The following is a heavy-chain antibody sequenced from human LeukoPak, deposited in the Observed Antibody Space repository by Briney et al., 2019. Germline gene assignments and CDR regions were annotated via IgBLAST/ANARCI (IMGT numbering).Heavy chain of an antibody. CDR2: INPNSGDT. CDR3: ARVLFGEIHKHVDY. D-gene: IGHD3-10*01. V-gene: IGHV1-2*02. CDR1: GYTFTAYY. J-gene: IGHJ4*02. Sequence: ASVKVSCKASGYTFTAYYVHWVRQAPGQGLEWLGWINPNSGDTSSAQRFQGRVTMTRDASISTVYMDVTRLKYDDTAVYYCARVLFGEIHKHVDYWGQGTLVAVSS.